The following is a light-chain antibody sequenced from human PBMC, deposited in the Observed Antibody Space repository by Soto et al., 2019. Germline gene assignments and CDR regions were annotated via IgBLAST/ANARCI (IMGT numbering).Light chain of an antibody. V-gene: IGKV1-39*01. CDR1: ENIDNY. Sequence: DIQMTQSPSSLSASLGDRVTLTCRASENIDNYLNWYQQKQGEAPKLLIYATSTLQSGVPSRFSGSGSGTEFTLTISSLQAEDFATYFCQESYTTYAVTFGGGTKVYIK. CDR3: QESYTTYAVT. CDR2: ATS. J-gene: IGKJ4*01.